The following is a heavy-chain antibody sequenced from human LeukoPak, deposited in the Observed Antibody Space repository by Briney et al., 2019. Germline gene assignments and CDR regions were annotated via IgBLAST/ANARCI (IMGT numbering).Heavy chain of an antibody. CDR3: ARVRLAYGSGSCAYFAY. CDR1: GGSISSYY. J-gene: IGHJ4*02. Sequence: SETLSLTCTVSGGSISSYYWSWIRQPAGTALEWIGRIYTSGTITYNPSLKSRVTMSVDTSKNQFSLKLSSVTAADTAVYYCARVRLAYGSGSCAYFAYWGQGTLVTISS. D-gene: IGHD3-10*01. V-gene: IGHV4-4*07. CDR2: IYTSGTI.